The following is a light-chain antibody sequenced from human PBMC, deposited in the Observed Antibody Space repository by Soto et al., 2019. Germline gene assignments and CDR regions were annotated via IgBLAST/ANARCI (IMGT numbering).Light chain of an antibody. V-gene: IGLV1-44*01. CDR2: NNN. Sequence: QSVLTQPPSASGTPGQRVTISCSGSSSNIGSNTVTWFQQVPGTAPKLLISNNNQRPSGIPDRFSGSKSGTSASLAISGLQSEDEADFYCATWDDSLNGVIFGGGTKLTVL. J-gene: IGLJ2*01. CDR3: ATWDDSLNGVI. CDR1: SSNIGSNT.